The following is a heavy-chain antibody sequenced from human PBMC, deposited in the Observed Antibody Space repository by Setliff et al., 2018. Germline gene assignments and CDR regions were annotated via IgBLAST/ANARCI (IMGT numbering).Heavy chain of an antibody. CDR3: ARIVVVISHPHYYYYYGMDV. CDR1: GGTFSSYA. D-gene: IGHD3-22*01. CDR2: IIPILGIA. J-gene: IGHJ6*02. Sequence: SVKVSCKASGGTFSSYAISWVRQAPGQGLGWMGGIIPILGIANYAQKFQGRVTMTADKSTSTAYMELSSLRSEDTAVYYCARIVVVISHPHYYYYYGMDVWGQGTTVTVSS. V-gene: IGHV1-69*10.